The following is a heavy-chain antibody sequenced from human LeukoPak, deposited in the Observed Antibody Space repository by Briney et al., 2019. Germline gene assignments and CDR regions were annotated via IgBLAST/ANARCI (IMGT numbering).Heavy chain of an antibody. CDR2: IIPILGIA. D-gene: IGHD6-13*01. Sequence: ASVKVSCKASGGTFSSYAISWVRQAPGQGLEWMGRIIPILGIANYAQKFQGRATITADKSTSTAYMELSSLRSEDTAVYYCARDRIAAAGSFYYYYGMDVWGQGTTVTVSS. V-gene: IGHV1-69*04. CDR1: GGTFSSYA. J-gene: IGHJ6*02. CDR3: ARDRIAAAGSFYYYYGMDV.